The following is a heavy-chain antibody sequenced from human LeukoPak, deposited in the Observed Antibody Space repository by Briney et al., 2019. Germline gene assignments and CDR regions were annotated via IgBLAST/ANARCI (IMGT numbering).Heavy chain of an antibody. V-gene: IGHV1-46*01. CDR3: ARGGRMTTVVTYYFDY. CDR2: VNPSGGST. Sequence: ASVTVSCKASGYSFTNYYIHWVRQAPGQGLEWMGIVNPSGGSTTYAQEFQGRVTMTRDTSTSTVYMDLSSLRSDDTAVYFCARGGRMTTVVTYYFDYWGRGTLVTVSS. CDR1: GYSFTNYY. D-gene: IGHD4-23*01. J-gene: IGHJ4*02.